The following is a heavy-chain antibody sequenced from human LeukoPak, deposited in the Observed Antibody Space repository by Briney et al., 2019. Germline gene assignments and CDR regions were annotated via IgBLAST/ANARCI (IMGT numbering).Heavy chain of an antibody. D-gene: IGHD3-10*01. CDR1: GYTFTSYY. V-gene: IGHV1-46*01. Sequence: GASVKVSCKASGYTFTSYYMHWVRQAPGQGLEWMGIINPSGGSTSYAQKFQGRVTMTRDMSTSTVYMELSSLRSEDTAVYYCARASITMVRGAGYYYYYMDVWGKGTTVTVSS. CDR2: INPSGGST. J-gene: IGHJ6*03. CDR3: ARASITMVRGAGYYYYYMDV.